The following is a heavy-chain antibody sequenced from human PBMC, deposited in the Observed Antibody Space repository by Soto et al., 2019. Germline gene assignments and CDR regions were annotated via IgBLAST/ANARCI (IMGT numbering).Heavy chain of an antibody. V-gene: IGHV3-33*01. CDR2: LWFDGNNK. J-gene: IGHJ3*01. CDR1: GFTFTSNG. CDR3: ARDVTYIWNVVGDAFDF. Sequence: QVQLLESGGGVVQPGRSLRLSCEASGFTFTSNGMHWVRQAPGKGLEWVAVLWFDGNNKYYAASVKGRFSISRDRSKKTISLQIHSLSPDDTAIYYCARDVTYIWNVVGDAFDFWGQGTLVTVSS. D-gene: IGHD1-1*01.